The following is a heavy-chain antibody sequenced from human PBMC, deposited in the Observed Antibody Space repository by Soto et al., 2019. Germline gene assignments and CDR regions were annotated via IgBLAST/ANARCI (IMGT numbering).Heavy chain of an antibody. CDR3: ARGRVRGYYYYMDV. D-gene: IGHD3-10*01. V-gene: IGHV1-8*01. Sequence: ASVKVSCKASGYTFTSYDINWVRQATGQGLEWMGWMNPNSGNTGYAQKFQGRVTMTRNTSISTAYMELSSLRSEDTAVYYCARGRVRGYYYYMDVWGKGTTVTVSS. CDR1: GYTFTSYD. J-gene: IGHJ6*03. CDR2: MNPNSGNT.